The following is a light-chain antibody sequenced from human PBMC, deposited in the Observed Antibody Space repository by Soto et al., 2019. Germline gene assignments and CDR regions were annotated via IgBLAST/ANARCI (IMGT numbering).Light chain of an antibody. CDR2: GAS. V-gene: IGKV3-15*01. CDR1: QSVSSN. J-gene: IGKJ1*01. CDR3: QQYNNWPPAWT. Sequence: EIVMTQSPATLSVSPGERATLSCRASQSVSSNLAWYQQKPGQAPRLLIYGASARATGIPARFSGSGSGTEFTLTISSPQSEDFAVYYCQQYNNWPPAWTFGQGTKV.